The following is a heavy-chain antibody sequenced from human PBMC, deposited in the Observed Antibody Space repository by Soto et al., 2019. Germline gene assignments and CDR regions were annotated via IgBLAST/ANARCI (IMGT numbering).Heavy chain of an antibody. Sequence: EVQLVESGGGLVQPGGPLKPPFAASGFSFFNFWMHGARQAPGKGRVWVWLITSVGSITTYADSVKGRFTISRDNARNTLYLQLHSLRVEDTAVYYCARVAGRCVSTACELYGMDVWGQGTTVTVSS. CDR3: ARVAGRCVSTACELYGMDV. CDR2: ITSVGSIT. D-gene: IGHD2-2*01. J-gene: IGHJ6*02. CDR1: GFSFFNFW. V-gene: IGHV3-74*01.